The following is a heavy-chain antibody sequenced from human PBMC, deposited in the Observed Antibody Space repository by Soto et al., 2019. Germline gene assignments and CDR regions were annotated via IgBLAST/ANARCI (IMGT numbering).Heavy chain of an antibody. J-gene: IGHJ6*02. D-gene: IGHD4-17*01. CDR3: ARDQPDYGDYEQYGMDV. CDR2: ISSSSSTI. V-gene: IGHV3-48*02. CDR1: GFTFSSYS. Sequence: GGSLRLSCAASGFTFSSYSMNWVRQAPGKGLEWVSYISSSSSTIYYADSVKGRFTIPRDNAKNSLYLQMNSLGDEDTAVYYCARDQPDYGDYEQYGMDVWGQGTTVTVSS.